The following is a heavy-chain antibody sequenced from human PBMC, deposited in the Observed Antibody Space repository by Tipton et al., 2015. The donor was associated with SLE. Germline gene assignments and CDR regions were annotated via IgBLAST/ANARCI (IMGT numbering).Heavy chain of an antibody. CDR2: IYHSGST. Sequence: TLSLTCAVSGGSISSGGYSWSWIRQPPGKGLEWIGYIYHSGSTYYNPSLKSRVTISVDRSKNQFSLKLSSVTAADTAVYYCARGVDWDTAMVKGVLMGLDYWGQGTLVTVSS. D-gene: IGHD5-18*01. CDR3: ARGVDWDTAMVKGVLMGLDY. V-gene: IGHV4-30-2*01. J-gene: IGHJ4*02. CDR1: GGSISSGGYS.